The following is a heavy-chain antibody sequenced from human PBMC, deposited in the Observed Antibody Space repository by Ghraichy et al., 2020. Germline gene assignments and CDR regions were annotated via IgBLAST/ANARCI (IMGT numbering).Heavy chain of an antibody. CDR2: ISGSGGST. Sequence: LSLTCAASGFTFSSYAMSWVRQAPGKGLEWVSAISGSGGSTYYADSVKGRFTISRDNSKNTLYLQMNSLRAEDTAVYYCAKPTDDYGGPVGYWGQGTLVTVSS. CDR1: GFTFSSYA. CDR3: AKPTDDYGGPVGY. V-gene: IGHV3-23*01. D-gene: IGHD4-17*01. J-gene: IGHJ4*02.